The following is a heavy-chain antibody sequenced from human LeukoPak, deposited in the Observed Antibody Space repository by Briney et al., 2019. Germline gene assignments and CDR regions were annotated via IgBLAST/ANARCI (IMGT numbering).Heavy chain of an antibody. V-gene: IGHV1-8*03. CDR2: MDPKSGKI. CDR3: TRGFGYSGHDWFDP. CDR1: GYTFINYD. D-gene: IGHD5-12*01. J-gene: IGHJ5*02. Sequence: ASVKVSCKASGYTFINYDINWVRQATGQGLEWMARMDPKSGKIDYARSFQGRVTITRDTSISTAYMELRSLRSDDTAVYYCTRGFGYSGHDWFDPWGQGTLVTVSS.